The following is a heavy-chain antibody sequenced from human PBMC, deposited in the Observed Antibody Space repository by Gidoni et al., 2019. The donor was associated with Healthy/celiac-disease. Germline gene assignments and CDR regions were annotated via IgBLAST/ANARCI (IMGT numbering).Heavy chain of an antibody. Sequence: EVQLVQSGAEVKKPGESLKISCKGSGYSFTSYWIGWVRQMPGKGLEWMGIIYPGASDTRYSPSFQGQVTISADKSISTAYLQWSSLKASDTAMYYCARGGNYYDSSGYSIPYDYWGQGTLVTVSS. CDR1: GYSFTSYW. CDR2: IYPGASDT. V-gene: IGHV5-51*01. J-gene: IGHJ4*02. D-gene: IGHD3-22*01. CDR3: ARGGNYYDSSGYSIPYDY.